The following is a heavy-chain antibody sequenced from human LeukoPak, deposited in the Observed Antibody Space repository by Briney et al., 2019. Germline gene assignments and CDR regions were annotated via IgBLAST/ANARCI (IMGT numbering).Heavy chain of an antibody. CDR2: ISAYNGNT. Sequence: GASVKVSCKASGYTFTNFGISWVRQAPGQGLEWMGWISAYNGNTNYAQKLQGRVTMTTDTSTSTAYMELRSLRSDDTAVYYCAREDYCSGGSCYSSYFDYWGQGTLVTVSS. CDR3: AREDYCSGGSCYSSYFDY. CDR1: GYTFTNFG. D-gene: IGHD2-15*01. V-gene: IGHV1-18*01. J-gene: IGHJ4*02.